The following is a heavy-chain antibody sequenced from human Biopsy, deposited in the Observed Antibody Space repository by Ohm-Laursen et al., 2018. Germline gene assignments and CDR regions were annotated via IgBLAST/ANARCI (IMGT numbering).Heavy chain of an antibody. D-gene: IGHD2/OR15-2a*01. V-gene: IGHV4-59*01. CDR3: ARATNSTGWPYYYFYGMDV. J-gene: IGHJ6*02. CDR1: GGSISSDY. CDR2: IYYSGST. Sequence: SETLSLTCPVSGGSISSDYWSWIRQTPRKGLGWIGYIYYSGSTNYNPSLKSRVTISVDTSKNQFSLRLNSVTAADTAVYYCARATNSTGWPYYYFYGMDVWGQGTTVTVSS.